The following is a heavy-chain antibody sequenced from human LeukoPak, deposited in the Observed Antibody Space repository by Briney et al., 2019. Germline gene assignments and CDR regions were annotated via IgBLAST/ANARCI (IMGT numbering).Heavy chain of an antibody. J-gene: IGHJ6*03. Sequence: GRSLRLSCAASGFTFEDYAMHWVRQAPGRSLEWVSGISWDSRSKTYADSVKGRFTISRDNAKNSLYLQMNSLRGEDTALYYCAKEPSGNYYMDVWGKGTTVTVSS. CDR3: AKEPSGNYYMDV. CDR1: GFTFEDYA. V-gene: IGHV3-9*01. CDR2: ISWDSRSK.